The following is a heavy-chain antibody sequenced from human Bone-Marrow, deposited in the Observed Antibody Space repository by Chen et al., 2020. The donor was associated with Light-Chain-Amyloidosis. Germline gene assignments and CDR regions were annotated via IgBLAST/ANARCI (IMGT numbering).Heavy chain of an antibody. J-gene: IGHJ3*02. V-gene: IGHV4-34*01. CDR3: ARRGGWNIVVVPAAPRDAFDI. CDR2: INHSGNT. CDR1: GGSFSGYY. Sequence: QVQLQQWGAGLLKPSETLSLTCAVYGGSFSGYYWSWIRQPPGKGLEWIGEINHSGNTNYNPSLKSRVTISVDTSKNQFSLKLSSVNAADTAVYYCARRGGWNIVVVPAAPRDAFDIWGQGTMVTVSS. D-gene: IGHD2-2*01.